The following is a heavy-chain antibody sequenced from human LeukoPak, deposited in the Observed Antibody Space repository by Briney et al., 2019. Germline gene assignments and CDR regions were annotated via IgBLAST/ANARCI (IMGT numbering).Heavy chain of an antibody. Sequence: GGSLRLSCAASGFTFSSYWTHWVRQAPGKGLVWVSRINSDGSSTSYADSVKGRFTISRDNAKNTLYLQMNSLRVEDTAVYFCARVVTIFGVVGHWGQGTLVTVSS. D-gene: IGHD3-3*01. CDR1: GFTFSSYW. CDR2: INSDGSST. V-gene: IGHV3-74*01. CDR3: ARVVTIFGVVGH. J-gene: IGHJ4*02.